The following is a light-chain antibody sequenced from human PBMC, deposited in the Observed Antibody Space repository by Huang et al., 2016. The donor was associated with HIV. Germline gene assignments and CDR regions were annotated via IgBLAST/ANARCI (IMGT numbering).Light chain of an antibody. Sequence: DIQMTQSPSTLSASVGDTVTIPCRASQTITNLLAWYQQKPGKAPKLLIYKASTLETGVPSRFSGSGSGTEFTLTINSMQPDDFATYYCQQYSSWRTFGQGTKVE. CDR3: QQYSSWRT. J-gene: IGKJ1*01. CDR2: KAS. CDR1: QTITNL. V-gene: IGKV1-5*03.